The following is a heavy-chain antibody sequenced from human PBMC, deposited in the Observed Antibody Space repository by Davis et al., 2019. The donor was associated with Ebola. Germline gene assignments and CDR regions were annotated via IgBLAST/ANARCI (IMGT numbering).Heavy chain of an antibody. V-gene: IGHV3-15*01. CDR1: GFTFSNAW. J-gene: IGHJ4*02. CDR3: TTDPFDDTRDY. CDR2: IKSKTGGGTT. D-gene: IGHD3-22*01. Sequence: GESLKISCAASGFTFSNAWMSWVRQAPGKGLEWVGRIKSKTGGGTTDYAAPVRGRFTISRDDLKDTLYLQMNSLRTEDTAVYYCTTDPFDDTRDYWSQGTLVTVSS.